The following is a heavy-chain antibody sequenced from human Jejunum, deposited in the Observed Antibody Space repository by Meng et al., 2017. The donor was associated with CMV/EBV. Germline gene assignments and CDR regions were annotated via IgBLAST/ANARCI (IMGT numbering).Heavy chain of an antibody. Sequence: WVRQAKGKGLEWVANIKQDGGEKNYVGSVKGRFSISRDNAKNSLYLQMNSLRAEDTAVYYCARGSYDFWSGYHDFWRGYLPYGMDVWGQGTTVTVSS. V-gene: IGHV3-7*01. CDR3: ARGSYDFWSGYHDFWRGYLPYGMDV. D-gene: IGHD3-3*01. CDR2: IKQDGGEK. J-gene: IGHJ6*02.